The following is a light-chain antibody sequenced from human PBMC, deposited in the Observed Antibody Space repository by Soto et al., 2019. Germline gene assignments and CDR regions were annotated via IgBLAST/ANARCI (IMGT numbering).Light chain of an antibody. V-gene: IGKV1-5*01. Sequence: DIQMTPSPSTLSAFVGDRVTITCRASQSISSWLAWYQQKPGKAPKLLIYDASSLESGVPSRFSGSGSGTEFTLTISSLQTDDFATYYCQEYNSNSYTFGQGTKLE. CDR3: QEYNSNSYT. J-gene: IGKJ2*01. CDR1: QSISSW. CDR2: DAS.